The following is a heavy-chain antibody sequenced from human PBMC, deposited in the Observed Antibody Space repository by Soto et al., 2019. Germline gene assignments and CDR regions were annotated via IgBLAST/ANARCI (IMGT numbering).Heavy chain of an antibody. D-gene: IGHD5-12*01. J-gene: IGHJ4*02. Sequence: EVQLVESGGGLVQPGGSLKLSCAASGFTFSGSAMHWVRQASGKGLEWVGRIRSKANSYATAYAASVKGRFTISRDDSKNTAYLQMNSLKTEDTAVDYCTRLGMATIGAGGYWGQGTLVTVSS. CDR2: IRSKANSYAT. CDR1: GFTFSGSA. V-gene: IGHV3-73*02. CDR3: TRLGMATIGAGGY.